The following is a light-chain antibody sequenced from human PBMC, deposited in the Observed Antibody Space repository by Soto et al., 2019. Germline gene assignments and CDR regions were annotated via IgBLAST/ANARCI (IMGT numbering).Light chain of an antibody. CDR1: QSLSGNY. CDR2: GAS. CDR3: QQYDTVPYD. Sequence: EILLTQSPGTLSLSPGERATLSCRASQSLSGNYLAWYQQKPGQAPRLLIHGASNRATGIPERFSGSGSGTDFTLTISRLEPQDSAMYYCQQYDTVPYDFGPGTKVDIK. V-gene: IGKV3-20*01. J-gene: IGKJ3*01.